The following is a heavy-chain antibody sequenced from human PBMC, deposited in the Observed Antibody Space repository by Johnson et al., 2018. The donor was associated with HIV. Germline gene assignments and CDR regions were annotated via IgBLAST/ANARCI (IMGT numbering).Heavy chain of an antibody. D-gene: IGHD1-14*01. CDR3: AGDPAGHRDDAFDI. J-gene: IGHJ3*02. CDR2: ISYDGSNK. Sequence: QVQLVESGGGVVQPGRSLRLSCAASGFTFSSYAMHWVRQAPGKGLEWVAVISYDGSNKYYADSGKGRFTISRDNSKNTLYLQMNSLRAEDTAVYYCAGDPAGHRDDAFDIWGQGTMVTVSS. CDR1: GFTFSSYA. V-gene: IGHV3-30-3*01.